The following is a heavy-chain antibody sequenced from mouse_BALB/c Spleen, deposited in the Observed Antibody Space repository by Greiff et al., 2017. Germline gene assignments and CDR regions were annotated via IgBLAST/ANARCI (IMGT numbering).Heavy chain of an antibody. D-gene: IGHD2-2*01. V-gene: IGHV2-9*02. J-gene: IGHJ3*01. CDR2: IWAGGST. CDR3: AREDGYDVAWFAY. Sequence: VKLMESGPGLVAPSQSLSITCTVSGFSLTSYGVHWVRQPPGKGLEWLGVIWAGGSTNYNSALMSRLSISKDNSKSQVFLKMNSLQTDDTAMYYCAREDGYDVAWFAYWGQGTLVTVSA. CDR1: GFSLTSYG.